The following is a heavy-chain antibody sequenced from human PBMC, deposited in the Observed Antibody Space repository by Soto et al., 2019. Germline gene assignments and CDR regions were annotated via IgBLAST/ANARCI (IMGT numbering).Heavy chain of an antibody. V-gene: IGHV1-69*06. Sequence: ASVKVSCKASGGTFSSYAISWVRQAPGQGLEWMGGIIPIFGTANYAQKFQGRVTITADKSTSTDYMEMSSLRSEDTAVYYCARGPTYYDSAFDIWGQGTMVTVSS. CDR3: ARGPTYYDSAFDI. J-gene: IGHJ3*02. D-gene: IGHD3-22*01. CDR2: IIPIFGTA. CDR1: GGTFSSYA.